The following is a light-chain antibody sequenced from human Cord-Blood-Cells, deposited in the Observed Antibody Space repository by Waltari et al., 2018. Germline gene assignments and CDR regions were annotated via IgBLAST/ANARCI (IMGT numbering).Light chain of an antibody. Sequence: DIVMTQSPDSLAVSLGERATTHCKSSQSVLYSSNNKNYLAWYQQKPGQPPKLLIYWASTRESGVPDRFSGSGSGTDFTLTISSLQAEDVAVYYCQQYYSTPYSFGQVTKLEIK. J-gene: IGKJ2*03. CDR3: QQYYSTPYS. V-gene: IGKV4-1*01. CDR2: WAS. CDR1: QSVLYSSNNKNY.